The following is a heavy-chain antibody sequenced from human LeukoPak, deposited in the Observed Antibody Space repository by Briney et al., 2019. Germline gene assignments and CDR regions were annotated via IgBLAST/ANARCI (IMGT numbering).Heavy chain of an antibody. Sequence: GRSLRLSCAASGFTFSSYGMHGVRQAPGKGLEWVAVISYDGSNKYYADSVKGRFTISGDNSKNTLYLQMNSLRAEDTAVYYCAKDLRMITFGGVIVLPNAFDIWGQGTMVTVSS. CDR2: ISYDGSNK. CDR3: AKDLRMITFGGVIVLPNAFDI. J-gene: IGHJ3*02. CDR1: GFTFSSYG. D-gene: IGHD3-16*02. V-gene: IGHV3-30*18.